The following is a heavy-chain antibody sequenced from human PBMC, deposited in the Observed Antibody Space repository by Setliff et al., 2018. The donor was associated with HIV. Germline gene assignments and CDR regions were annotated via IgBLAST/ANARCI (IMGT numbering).Heavy chain of an antibody. D-gene: IGHD2-2*01. J-gene: IGHJ6*02. V-gene: IGHV1-18*04. CDR3: ARDHCSSTGCYEYSYYGMDV. Sequence: GASVKVSCKASGYTFTGYYMHWVRQAPGQGLEWMGWISAYNGNTNYAQKLQGRVTMTTDTSTSTAYMELRSLRSDDTAVYYCARDHCSSTGCYEYSYYGMDVWGQGTTVTVSS. CDR1: GYTFTGYY. CDR2: ISAYNGNT.